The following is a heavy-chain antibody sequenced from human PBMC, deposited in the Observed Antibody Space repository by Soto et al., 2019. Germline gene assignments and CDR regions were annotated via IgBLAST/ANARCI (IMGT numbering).Heavy chain of an antibody. Sequence: GGSLRLSCAASGFTFSSYSMNWVRQAPGKGLEWVSSISSSSSYIYYADSVKGRFTISRDNAKNSLYLQMNSLRAEDTAVYYCARVRKSDDILTGYYPYYFDYWGQGTLVTVSS. J-gene: IGHJ4*02. CDR1: GFTFSSYS. CDR2: ISSSSSYI. D-gene: IGHD3-9*01. V-gene: IGHV3-21*01. CDR3: ARVRKSDDILTGYYPYYFDY.